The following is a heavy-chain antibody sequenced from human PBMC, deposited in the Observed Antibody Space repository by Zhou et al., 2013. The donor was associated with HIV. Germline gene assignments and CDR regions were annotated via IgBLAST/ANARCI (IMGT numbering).Heavy chain of an antibody. CDR1: GSTFTYRY. V-gene: IGHV1-45*02. D-gene: IGHD2-15*01. Sequence: QMQLVQSGAEVKKTGSSVRVSCKASGSTFTYRYLHWVRQAPGQALEWMGWITPFSADTKYAQKVQDRVTVTTDRSLSAAYMELRSLRSDDTATYYCVKRDYCHDDSCNSWDFQHWGQGTLIVVSA. CDR2: ITPFSADT. J-gene: IGHJ1*01. CDR3: VKRDYCHDDSCNSWDFQH.